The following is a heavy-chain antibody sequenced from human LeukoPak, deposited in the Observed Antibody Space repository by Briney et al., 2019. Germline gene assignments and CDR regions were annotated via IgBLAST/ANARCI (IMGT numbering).Heavy chain of an antibody. Sequence: ASVKVPCKASGGTFSSYAISWVRQAPGQGLEWMGRIIPIFGTANYAQKFQGRVTITTDESTSTAYMELSSLRSEDTAVYYCARGIDRYSSSSSWGQGTLVTVSS. CDR2: IIPIFGTA. J-gene: IGHJ4*02. V-gene: IGHV1-69*05. CDR3: ARGIDRYSSSSS. CDR1: GGTFSSYA. D-gene: IGHD6-6*01.